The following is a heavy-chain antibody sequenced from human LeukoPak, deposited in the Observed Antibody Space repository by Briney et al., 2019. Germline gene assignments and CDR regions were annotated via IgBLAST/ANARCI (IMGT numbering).Heavy chain of an antibody. D-gene: IGHD3-22*01. CDR2: ISAYNGNT. V-gene: IGHV1-18*01. CDR3: ARDYYDSSGYYRTAYYYGMDV. CDR1: GYTFTSYG. J-gene: IGHJ6*02. Sequence: ASVKVSCKASGYTFTSYGISWVRQAPGQGLEWMGWISAYNGNTNYAQKLQGRVTMTTDTSTSTAYMELRSLRSDDTAVYYCARDYYDSSGYYRTAYYYGMDVWGQGTTVTVS.